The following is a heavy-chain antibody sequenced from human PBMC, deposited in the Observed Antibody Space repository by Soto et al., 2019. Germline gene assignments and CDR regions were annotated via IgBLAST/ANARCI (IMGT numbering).Heavy chain of an antibody. Sequence: QVQLVQSGGEVKKPGASGKVSCKASGYRFSRYGINWVRQAPGQGLEWMGWISTYDGNTHYAQKFQGRVTMTIDKSTNTAYLELRSLKSDDTAVYYCARDEEDANLMIVVLPGDYWGQGTLVSVSS. CDR1: GYRFSRYG. CDR3: ARDEEDANLMIVVLPGDY. V-gene: IGHV1-18*01. J-gene: IGHJ4*02. CDR2: ISTYDGNT. D-gene: IGHD2-21*01.